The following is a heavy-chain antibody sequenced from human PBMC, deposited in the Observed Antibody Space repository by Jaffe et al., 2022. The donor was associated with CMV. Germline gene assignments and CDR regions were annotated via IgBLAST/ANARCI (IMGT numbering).Heavy chain of an antibody. CDR3: ARNEFFGNRRFDP. J-gene: IGHJ5*02. Sequence: QLQLQESGPGLVKPSETLSLTCTVSGDSISGSSYYWAWIRQSSGKGLEWIGSIYDSGTTHYNPSLNGRVSISVDTSKNQFSLKMRSVTATDTAVYFCARNEFFGNRRFDPWGQGTLVTVSS. CDR1: GDSISGSSYY. D-gene: IGHD3-10*01. CDR2: IYDSGTT. V-gene: IGHV4-39*01.